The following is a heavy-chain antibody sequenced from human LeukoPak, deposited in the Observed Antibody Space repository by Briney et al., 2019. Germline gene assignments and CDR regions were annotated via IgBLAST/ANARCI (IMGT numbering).Heavy chain of an antibody. CDR2: ISFDGAYR. CDR3: AKSLGIYCSSTSCYAFDY. J-gene: IGHJ4*02. Sequence: GGSLRLSCAASGFTSSAIHWVRQSPGKGLEWLAIISFDGAYRYYADSVKGRFTISRDISKNTFYLQMNSLRAEDTAVYYCAKSLGIYCSSTSCYAFDYWGQGTLVTVSS. V-gene: IGHV3-30*04. D-gene: IGHD2-2*01. CDR1: GFTSSA.